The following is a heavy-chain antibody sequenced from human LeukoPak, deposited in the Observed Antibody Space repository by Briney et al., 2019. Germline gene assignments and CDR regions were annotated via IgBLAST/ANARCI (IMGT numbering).Heavy chain of an antibody. J-gene: IGHJ4*02. CDR1: GGTFTSYA. V-gene: IGHV1-69*05. CDR2: IIPIFGTA. D-gene: IGHD2-2*01. CDR3: ARGTEPRYQLLLF. Sequence: SVKVSCKASGGTFTSYAISWVRQAPGQGLEWMGGIIPIFGTANYAQKFQGRVTITTDTSTSTAYMELSSLRCEDTAVYYCARGTEPRYQLLLFWGQGTLVPGSS.